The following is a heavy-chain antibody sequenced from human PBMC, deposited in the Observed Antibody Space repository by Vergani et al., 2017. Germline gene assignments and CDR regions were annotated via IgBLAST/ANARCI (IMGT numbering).Heavy chain of an antibody. CDR2: ISWNSGSI. V-gene: IGHV3-9*01. J-gene: IGHJ6*02. CDR3: AKDMSYYYYGMDV. CDR1: GFTFDDYA. Sequence: EVQLVESGGGLVQPGRSLRLSCAASGFTFDDYAMHWVRQAPGKGLEWVSGISWNSGSIGYADSVKGRFTISRDNAKNSLYLQMNSPRAEDTALYYCAKDMSYYYYGMDVWGQGTTVTVSS.